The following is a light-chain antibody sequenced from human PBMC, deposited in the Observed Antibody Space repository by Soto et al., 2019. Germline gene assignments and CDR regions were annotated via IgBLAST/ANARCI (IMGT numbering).Light chain of an antibody. Sequence: EMVLTQSPATLSLSPGERATLSCRASQSVSSYLAWYQQKPGQAPRLLIYDASNRATGIPARFSGSGSGTDFTLTISSLEPEDFAVYYCQQRSNWPLTLGGGTKVDIK. CDR3: QQRSNWPLT. CDR2: DAS. CDR1: QSVSSY. V-gene: IGKV3-11*01. J-gene: IGKJ4*01.